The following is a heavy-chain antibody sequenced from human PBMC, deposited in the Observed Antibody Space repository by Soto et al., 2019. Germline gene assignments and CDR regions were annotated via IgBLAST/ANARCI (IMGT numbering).Heavy chain of an antibody. J-gene: IGHJ4*02. D-gene: IGHD3-10*01. V-gene: IGHV3-53*04. CDR2: IYSGSST. Sequence: GGSLRLSCAASEFTVSSDYMSWVRQAPGKGLEWVSVIYSGSSTYYADSVKGRFTISRHNSTNTVYLQMNSLRPEDTAVYYCATGAHYFDYWGQGTLVTVSS. CDR3: ATGAHYFDY. CDR1: EFTVSSDY.